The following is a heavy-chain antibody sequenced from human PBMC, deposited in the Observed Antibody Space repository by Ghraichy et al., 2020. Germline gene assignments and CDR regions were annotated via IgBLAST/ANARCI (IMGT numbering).Heavy chain of an antibody. D-gene: IGHD3-10*01. Sequence: SETLSLTCTVSGGSISSTGYFWGWVRQPPGEGLEWIAIIYYSGITYYNPSLKSRVTISVDTSKNQFSLKLSSVSAAYTAVYYCARQVGSGMWYLDLWGRGSLVTVSS. CDR1: GGSISSTGYF. V-gene: IGHV4-39*01. J-gene: IGHJ2*01. CDR3: ARQVGSGMWYLDL. CDR2: IYYSGIT.